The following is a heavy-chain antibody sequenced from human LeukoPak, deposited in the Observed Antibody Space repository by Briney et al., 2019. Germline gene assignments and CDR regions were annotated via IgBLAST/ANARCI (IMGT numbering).Heavy chain of an antibody. CDR2: ISSSSSTI. CDR3: ARVEMATNVDY. V-gene: IGHV3-48*01. J-gene: IGHJ4*02. CDR1: GFTFSSYS. D-gene: IGHD5-24*01. Sequence: GGSLRLSSAASGFTFSSYSMNWVRQAPGKGLEWVSYISSSSSTIYYADSVKGRFTISRDNAKNSLYLQMNSLRAEDTAVYYCARVEMATNVDYWGQGTLVTVSS.